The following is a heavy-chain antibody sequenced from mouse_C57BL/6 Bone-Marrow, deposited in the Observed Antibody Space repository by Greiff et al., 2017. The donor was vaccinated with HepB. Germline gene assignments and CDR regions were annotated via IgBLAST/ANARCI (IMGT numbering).Heavy chain of an antibody. CDR3: ARDRDLLPGNCDY. D-gene: IGHD2-1*01. Sequence: EVHLVESGGGLVKPGGSLKLSCAASGFTFSSYAMSWVRQTPEKRLEWVATISDGGSYTYYPDNVKGRFTISRDNAKNNLYLQMSQLKSEDTARYYCARDRDLLPGNCDYWGQGTTLTVSS. CDR2: ISDGGSYT. CDR1: GFTFSSYA. V-gene: IGHV5-4*01. J-gene: IGHJ2*01.